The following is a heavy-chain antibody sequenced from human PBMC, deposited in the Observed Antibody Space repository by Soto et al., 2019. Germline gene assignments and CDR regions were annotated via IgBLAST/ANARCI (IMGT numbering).Heavy chain of an antibody. D-gene: IGHD6-13*01. CDR1: GGSLGSSSSY. CDR3: ALIAAPGTTLFDF. V-gene: IGHV4-39*01. CDR2: IYYSGNT. J-gene: IGHJ4*02. Sequence: PSETLSLTCSVSGGSLGSSSSYWGWIRQSPGKGLEWIGNIYYSGNTFYNPSLKSRVTISVDTSKNQFYLHLSSVTAADTAIFYCALIAAPGTTLFDFWGQGTLVTVS.